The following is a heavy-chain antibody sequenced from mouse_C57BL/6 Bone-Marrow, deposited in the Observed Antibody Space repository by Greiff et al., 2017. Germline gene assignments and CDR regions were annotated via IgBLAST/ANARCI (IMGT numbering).Heavy chain of an antibody. CDR3: ARTTVVAPYYAMDY. CDR2: ISSGGSYT. Sequence: EVMLVESGGDLVKPGGSLKLSCAASGFPFSSYGMSWVRQTPDKRLEWVATISSGGSYTYYPDSVKGRCTISRDNAKNTLYLQMSSLKSEDTAMYYCARTTVVAPYYAMDYWGQGTSVTVSS. CDR1: GFPFSSYG. D-gene: IGHD1-1*01. J-gene: IGHJ4*01. V-gene: IGHV5-6*01.